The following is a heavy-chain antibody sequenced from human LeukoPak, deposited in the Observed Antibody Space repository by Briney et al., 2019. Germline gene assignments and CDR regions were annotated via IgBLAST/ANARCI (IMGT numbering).Heavy chain of an antibody. Sequence: PSETLSLTCTVSGGSISSYYWSWIRQPPGKGLEWIGYLYYSGSTNYNPSLKSRVTISIDTSKNQFSLKLSSVTAADTAVYYCARDRDSSGYPYDAFDIWGQGTMVTVSS. J-gene: IGHJ3*02. CDR1: GGSISSYY. D-gene: IGHD3-22*01. CDR3: ARDRDSSGYPYDAFDI. V-gene: IGHV4-4*08. CDR2: LYYSGST.